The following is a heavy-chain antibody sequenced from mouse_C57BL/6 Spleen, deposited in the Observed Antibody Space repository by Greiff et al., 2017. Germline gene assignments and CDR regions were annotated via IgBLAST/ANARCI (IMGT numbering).Heavy chain of an antibody. CDR2: IDPEDGDT. CDR3: THHYDYAMDY. CDR1: GFNIKDYY. D-gene: IGHD1-2*01. V-gene: IGHV14-1*01. Sequence: VQLKESGAELVRPGASVKLSCTASGFNIKDYYMHWVKQRPEQGLEWIGRIDPEDGDTEYAPKFQGKATVTADTSSNTAYLQLSSLTSEDTAVYYCTHHYDYAMDYWGQGTSVTVSS. J-gene: IGHJ4*01.